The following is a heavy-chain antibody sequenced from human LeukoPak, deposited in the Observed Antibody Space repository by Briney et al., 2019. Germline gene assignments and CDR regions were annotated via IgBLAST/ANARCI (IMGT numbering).Heavy chain of an antibody. J-gene: IGHJ6*02. CDR3: ARVVADHYYYGMDV. D-gene: IGHD2-15*01. CDR2: INPSGGST. Sequence: ASVKVSCKASGGTFSSYAISWVRQAPGQGLEWMGIINPSGGSTSYAQKFQGRVTMTRDTSTSTVYMELSSLRSEDAAVYYCARVVADHYYYGMDVWGQGTTVTVSS. V-gene: IGHV1-46*01. CDR1: GGTFSSYA.